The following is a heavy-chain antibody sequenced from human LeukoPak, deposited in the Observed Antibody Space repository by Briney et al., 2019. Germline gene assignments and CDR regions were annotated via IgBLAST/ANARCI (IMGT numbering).Heavy chain of an antibody. CDR2: IYYSGST. Sequence: PSETLSLTCTVSGGSISNYYWSWIRQPSGKGLEWIGYIYYSGSTNYNPSLKSRVTISVDTSKNQFSLRLSSVTAADTAVYYCARWGALNTATVADYWGQGTLVTVSS. V-gene: IGHV4-59*08. CDR1: GGSISNYY. CDR3: ARWGALNTATVADY. D-gene: IGHD5-18*01. J-gene: IGHJ4*02.